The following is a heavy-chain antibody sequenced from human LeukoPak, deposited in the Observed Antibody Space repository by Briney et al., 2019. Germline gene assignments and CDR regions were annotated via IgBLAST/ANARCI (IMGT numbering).Heavy chain of an antibody. V-gene: IGHV3-23*01. CDR2: ISGSGGST. CDR1: GFTFSSYA. D-gene: IGHD1-26*01. J-gene: IGHJ4*02. Sequence: GGSLRLSCAASGFTFSSYAMSWVRQAPGKGLEWVSAISGSGGSTYYADSVKGRFTLSRDTSKNTLYLLLNSLRAEDTAVYSCAKELFSDLAYFDYWGQGTLVTVSS. CDR3: AKELFSDLAYFDY.